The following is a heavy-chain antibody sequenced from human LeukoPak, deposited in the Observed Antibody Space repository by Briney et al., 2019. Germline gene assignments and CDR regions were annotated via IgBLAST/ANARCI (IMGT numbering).Heavy chain of an antibody. V-gene: IGHV3-53*01. CDR1: GFTVNTCY. J-gene: IGHJ4*02. CDR2: LYSGGAT. CDR3: ARGTTVKDFDY. Sequence: GGSLRLSCAASGFTVNTCYMSWVRQTPGKGLQWVSVLYSGGATWYADSVEGRFTVSRDNSKNTLYLQMNSLRVEDTAVYYCARGTTVKDFDYWGQGTLVTVSS. D-gene: IGHD1-1*01.